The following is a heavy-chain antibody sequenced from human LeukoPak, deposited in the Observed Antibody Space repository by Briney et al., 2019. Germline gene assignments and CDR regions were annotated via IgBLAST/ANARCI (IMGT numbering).Heavy chain of an antibody. CDR2: IYYSGST. J-gene: IGHJ4*02. CDR1: GGSISNGDHY. Sequence: SETLSLTCTVSGGSISNGDHYWSWIRQPPGKGLEWIGYIYYSGSTYYNPSLKSRVTISVDTSKNQFSLKLSSVTAADTAVYYCARRITIFGVVTSFDYWGQGTLVTVSS. D-gene: IGHD3-3*01. CDR3: ARRITIFGVVTSFDY. V-gene: IGHV4-30-4*01.